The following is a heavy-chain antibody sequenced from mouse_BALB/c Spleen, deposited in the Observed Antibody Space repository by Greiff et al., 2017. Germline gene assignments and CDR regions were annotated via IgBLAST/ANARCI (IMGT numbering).Heavy chain of an antibody. D-gene: IGHD1-2*01. J-gene: IGHJ2*01. Sequence: EVQGVESGGGLVQPGGSLKLSCAASGFTFSSYGMSWVRQTPDKRLELVATINSNGGSTYYPDSVKGRFTISRDNAKNTLYLQMSSLKSEDTAMYYCARDGGYGYYVDYWGQGTTLTVSS. CDR3: ARDGGYGYYVDY. CDR2: INSNGGST. V-gene: IGHV5-6-3*01. CDR1: GFTFSSYG.